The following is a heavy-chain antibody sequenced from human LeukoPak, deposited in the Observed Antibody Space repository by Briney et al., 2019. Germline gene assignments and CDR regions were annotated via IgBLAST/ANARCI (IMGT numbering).Heavy chain of an antibody. V-gene: IGHV4-34*01. Sequence: SETLSLTCAVYGGSFSGYYWSWIRQPPGKGLEWIGEINHSGSTNYNPSLKSRVTISVDTSKNQFSLKLSSVTAADTAVYYCARPYCSGGSCYEADAFDIWGQETMVTVSS. CDR1: GGSFSGYY. CDR3: ARPYCSGGSCYEADAFDI. CDR2: INHSGST. D-gene: IGHD2-15*01. J-gene: IGHJ3*02.